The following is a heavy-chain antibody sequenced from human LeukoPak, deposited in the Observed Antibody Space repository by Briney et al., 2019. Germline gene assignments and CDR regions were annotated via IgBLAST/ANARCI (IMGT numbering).Heavy chain of an antibody. Sequence: GGSLRLSCAASGFTFSSYAMSWVRQAPGKGLEWVSAISGSGGSTYYADSVKGRFTISRDNSKNTLYLQMNSLRAEDTAVYYCAKGDWELGFAWYFDLWGRGTLVTVSS. CDR2: ISGSGGST. D-gene: IGHD1-26*01. V-gene: IGHV3-23*01. CDR3: AKGDWELGFAWYFDL. J-gene: IGHJ2*01. CDR1: GFTFSSYA.